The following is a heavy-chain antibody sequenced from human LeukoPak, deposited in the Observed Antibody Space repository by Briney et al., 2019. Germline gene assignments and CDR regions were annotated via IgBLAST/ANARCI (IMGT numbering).Heavy chain of an antibody. CDR3: ARVFDSGSQAYFYYMDV. Sequence: PSETLSLTCNVSGGSVRGYYWSWIRQPPGKGLEWIGYIYSSGSTNYNPSLKSRVTMSVDTSKNQFSLKVSSVTAADTAVYYCARVFDSGSQAYFYYMDVWGKGTTVTISS. V-gene: IGHV4-59*02. D-gene: IGHD3-10*01. J-gene: IGHJ6*03. CDR2: IYSSGST. CDR1: GGSVRGYY.